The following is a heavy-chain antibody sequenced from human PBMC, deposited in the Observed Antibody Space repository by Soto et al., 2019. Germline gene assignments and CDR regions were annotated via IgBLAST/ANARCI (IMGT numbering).Heavy chain of an antibody. CDR2: ISAYNGNT. J-gene: IGHJ4*02. V-gene: IGHV1-18*01. CDR1: GYTFTSYG. Sequence: ASVKVSCKASGYTFTSYGISWVRQAPGQGLEWMGWISAYNGNTNYAQKLQGRVTMTTDTSTSTAYMELRSLRSDDTAVYYCARDLSLGDILTGYPDYFDYWGQGTLVTAPQ. D-gene: IGHD3-9*01. CDR3: ARDLSLGDILTGYPDYFDY.